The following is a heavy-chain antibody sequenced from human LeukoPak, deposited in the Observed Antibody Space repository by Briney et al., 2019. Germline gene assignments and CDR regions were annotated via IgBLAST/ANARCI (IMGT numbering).Heavy chain of an antibody. CDR1: GYTFTSYD. J-gene: IGHJ5*02. Sequence: ASAKVSCKASGYTFTSYDINWVRQATGQGLEWMGWMNPNSGNTGYAQKFQGRVTMTRNTSISTAYMELSSLRSEDTAVYYCARGRYYDFWSGYQYNWFDPWGQGTLVTVSS. D-gene: IGHD3-3*01. CDR2: MNPNSGNT. CDR3: ARGRYYDFWSGYQYNWFDP. V-gene: IGHV1-8*01.